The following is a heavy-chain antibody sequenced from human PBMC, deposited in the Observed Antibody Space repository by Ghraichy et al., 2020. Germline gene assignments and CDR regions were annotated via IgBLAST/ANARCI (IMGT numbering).Heavy chain of an antibody. CDR1: GFTFSSYG. CDR2: IWYDGSNK. D-gene: IGHD3-9*01. V-gene: IGHV3-33*01. Sequence: GGSLRLTCAASGFTFSSYGMHWVRQAPGKGLEWVAVIWYDGSNKYYADSVKGRFTISRDNSKNTLYLQMNSLRAEDTAVYYCARDTERYFDWLLGDIRGVAFDIWGQGTMVTVSS. CDR3: ARDTERYFDWLLGDIRGVAFDI. J-gene: IGHJ3*02.